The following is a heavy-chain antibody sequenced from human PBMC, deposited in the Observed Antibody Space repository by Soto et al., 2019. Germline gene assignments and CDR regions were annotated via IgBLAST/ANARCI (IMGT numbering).Heavy chain of an antibody. V-gene: IGHV3-7*01. CDR3: ANGGGAGSDF. J-gene: IGHJ4*02. CDR2: VHGYGSEK. D-gene: IGHD1-26*01. Sequence: EVQLVESGGGLVQPVGSLRLSCAPSGFTFSSYYMSWVLQAQGQGLGWLANVHGYGSEKYYVDSVKGRFTLSRDNAKNSLYLQMTSLRDEDRAVYYSANGGGAGSDFWVQVTLANAAS. CDR1: GFTFSSYY.